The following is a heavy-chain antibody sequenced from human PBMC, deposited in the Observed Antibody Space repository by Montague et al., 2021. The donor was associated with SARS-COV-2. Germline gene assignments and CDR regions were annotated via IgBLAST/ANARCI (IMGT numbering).Heavy chain of an antibody. CDR1: GFTFSSYA. CDR3: ARDTYYYDSWFDP. J-gene: IGHJ5*02. V-gene: IGHV3-30-3*01. D-gene: IGHD3-22*01. Sequence: SMSLSFDASGFTFSSYAMHWVRQAPGKGLEWVAVISYDGSNKYYADSVKGRFTISRDNSKNTLYLQMNSLRAEDTAVYYRARDTYYYDSWFDPWGQGTLVTVSS. CDR2: ISYDGSNK.